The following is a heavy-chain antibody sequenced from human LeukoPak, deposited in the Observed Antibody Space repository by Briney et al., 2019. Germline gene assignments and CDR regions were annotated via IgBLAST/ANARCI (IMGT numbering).Heavy chain of an antibody. J-gene: IGHJ3*02. Sequence: GGSLRLSCAASGFTFSNAWMSWVRQAPGKGLEWVGRIKSKTDGGTTDYAAPVKGRFTISRDDSKNTLYLQMNSLKTEDTAVYYCTTGDSGYDSDAFDIWGQGTMVTVSS. CDR3: TTGDSGYDSDAFDI. D-gene: IGHD5-12*01. CDR2: IKSKTDGGTT. V-gene: IGHV3-15*01. CDR1: GFTFSNAW.